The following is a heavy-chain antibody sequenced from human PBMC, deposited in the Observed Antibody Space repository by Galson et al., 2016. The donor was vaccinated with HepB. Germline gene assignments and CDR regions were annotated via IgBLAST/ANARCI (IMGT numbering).Heavy chain of an antibody. CDR3: ATIMVGGLIRVEWGDYYFTY. CDR1: GATFSSYA. D-gene: IGHD3-10*01. J-gene: IGHJ4*02. Sequence: SVKVSCKASGATFSSYAISWVRQAPGQGLEWMGGIIPIYNTANYAQNFQDRVTITADESTNAAYMELNSLTSEDTAVYYCATIMVGGLIRVEWGDYYFTYWGQGTLVTVSS. V-gene: IGHV1-69*13. CDR2: IIPIYNTA.